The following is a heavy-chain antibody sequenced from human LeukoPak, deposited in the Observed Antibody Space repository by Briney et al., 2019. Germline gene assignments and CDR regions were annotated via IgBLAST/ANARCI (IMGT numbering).Heavy chain of an antibody. CDR3: ARVEVGGSYSIFDY. V-gene: IGHV3-74*01. CDR2: INEDGSTI. J-gene: IGHJ4*02. CDR1: GFIFSSYW. D-gene: IGHD1-26*01. Sequence: PGGSLRLSCAASGFIFSSYWMHWVRQAPGKGLVWVSRINEDGSTINYADSVKGRFTISRDNAKNTLSLQMNSLRAEDTAVYYCARVEVGGSYSIFDYWGQGTLVTVSS.